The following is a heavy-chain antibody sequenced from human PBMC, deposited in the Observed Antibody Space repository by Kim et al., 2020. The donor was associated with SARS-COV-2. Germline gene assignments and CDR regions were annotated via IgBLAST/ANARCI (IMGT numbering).Heavy chain of an antibody. J-gene: IGHJ4*02. Sequence: YADAVKGRVTISRDNAKNSLYLQMNSLRDEDTAVYYCASQAYDILTGYYRWGQGTLVTVSS. V-gene: IGHV3-48*02. CDR3: ASQAYDILTGYYR. D-gene: IGHD3-9*01.